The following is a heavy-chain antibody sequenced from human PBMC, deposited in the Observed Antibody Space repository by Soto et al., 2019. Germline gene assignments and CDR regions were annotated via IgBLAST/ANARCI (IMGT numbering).Heavy chain of an antibody. D-gene: IGHD6-13*01. V-gene: IGHV3-7*01. CDR3: ARGIGSSWYEVGWFDP. CDR1: GFTFSSYW. J-gene: IGHJ5*02. Sequence: GESLKISCAASGFTFSSYWMSWVRQAPGKGLEWVANIKQDGSEKYYVDSVKGRFTISRDNAKNSLYLQMNSLRAEDTAVYYCARGIGSSWYEVGWFDPWGQGTLVTVSS. CDR2: IKQDGSEK.